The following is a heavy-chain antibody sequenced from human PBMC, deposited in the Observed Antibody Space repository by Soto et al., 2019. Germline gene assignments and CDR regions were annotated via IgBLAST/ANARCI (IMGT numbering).Heavy chain of an antibody. J-gene: IGHJ4*02. CDR2: INPSGGGT. CDR3: AKSPPNAMIVANYFDY. V-gene: IGHV3-23*01. D-gene: IGHD3-22*01. CDR1: GFTFSSCA. Sequence: QSGGSLRLSCAASGFTFSSCAMSWVRQAPGKGLEWVSGINPSGGGTYYADSVKGRFTISRDNSKNTLYLQMNSLRAEDTAVYFCAKSPPNAMIVANYFDYWGQGALVTVYS.